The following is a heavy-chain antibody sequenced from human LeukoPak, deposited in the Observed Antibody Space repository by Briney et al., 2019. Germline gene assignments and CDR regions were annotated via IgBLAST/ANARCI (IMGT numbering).Heavy chain of an antibody. CDR2: IGTAGDT. CDR1: GFTFSSYD. J-gene: IGHJ1*01. CDR3: ARDPFEH. Sequence: GGSLRLSCAASGFTFSSYDMHWVRQATGKGLEWVSAIGTAGDTYYPGSVKGRFTISGDNAKNSLYLQMNSLRAEDTAVYYCARDPFEHWGQGTLVTVSS. V-gene: IGHV3-13*01.